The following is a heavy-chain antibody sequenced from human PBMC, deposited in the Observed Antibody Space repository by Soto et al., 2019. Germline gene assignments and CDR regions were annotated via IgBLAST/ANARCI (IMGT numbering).Heavy chain of an antibody. CDR3: ARHRLADFWRDDAFDI. CDR1: GYSFTSYW. D-gene: IGHD3-3*01. Sequence: GESLKISCKGSGYSFTSYWIGWVRQMPGKGLEWMGIIHPGDSDTRYSPSFQGQVTISAEKSISTAYLQWSSRKASATVMYYCARHRLADFWRDDAFDIWGQGTMVTVSS. CDR2: IHPGDSDT. V-gene: IGHV5-51*01. J-gene: IGHJ3*02.